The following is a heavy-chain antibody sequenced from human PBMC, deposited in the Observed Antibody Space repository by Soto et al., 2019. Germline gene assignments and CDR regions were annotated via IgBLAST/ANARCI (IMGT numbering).Heavy chain of an antibody. CDR2: LSASGRT. CDR3: ARGMGRYFDL. V-gene: IGHV4-4*07. J-gene: IGHJ2*01. Sequence: SETLSLTCAISGDSIGNFYWSWIRQPAGKGLESLGRLSASGRTNYSPSLQSRVTMSLDRSKNRFSLRLTSVSAADTAVYFCARGMGRYFDLWGRGTLVTVSS. D-gene: IGHD2-8*01. CDR1: GDSIGNFY.